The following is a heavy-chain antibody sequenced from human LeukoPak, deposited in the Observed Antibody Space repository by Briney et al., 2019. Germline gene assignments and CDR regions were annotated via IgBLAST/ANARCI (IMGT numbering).Heavy chain of an antibody. Sequence: PSQTLSLTCTVSGGSITSYYWSWVRQPPGKGLEWIGNIHYTGTTNYNPSLKSRVTISVDTSKHQFSLKLNSVTAADTAVYYCARPRANWGSGYGMDVWGQGTTVTVSS. V-gene: IGHV4-59*01. J-gene: IGHJ6*02. CDR1: GGSITSYY. CDR2: IHYTGTT. CDR3: ARPRANWGSGYGMDV. D-gene: IGHD7-27*01.